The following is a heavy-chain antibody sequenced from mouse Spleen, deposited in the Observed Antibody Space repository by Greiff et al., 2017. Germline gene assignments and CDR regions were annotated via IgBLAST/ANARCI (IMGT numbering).Heavy chain of an antibody. CDR1: GYAFSSSW. J-gene: IGHJ1*01. CDR2: IYPGDGDT. CDR3: ARMSRWYFDV. V-gene: IGHV1-82*01. Sequence: QVQLQQSGPELVKPGASVKISCKASGYAFSSSWMNWVKQRPGKGLEWIGRIYPGDGDTNYNGKFKGKATLTADKSSSTAYMQLSSLTSEDSAVYFCARMSRWYFDVWGAGTTVTVSS.